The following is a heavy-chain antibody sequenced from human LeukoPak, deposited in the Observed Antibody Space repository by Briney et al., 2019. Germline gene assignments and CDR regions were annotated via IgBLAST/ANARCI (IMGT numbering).Heavy chain of an antibody. V-gene: IGHV3-33*01. CDR3: AREWGRIAVAGGPGY. D-gene: IGHD6-19*01. CDR2: IWYDGRTK. CDR1: GFTFSNYG. Sequence: PGGSLRLSCEVSGFTFSNYGMHWVRQAPGKGLEWLALIWYDGRTKFHADSVKGRFTISRDNSANTLYLQMSSLRVEDTAVYYCAREWGRIAVAGGPGYWGQGALVTVSS. J-gene: IGHJ4*02.